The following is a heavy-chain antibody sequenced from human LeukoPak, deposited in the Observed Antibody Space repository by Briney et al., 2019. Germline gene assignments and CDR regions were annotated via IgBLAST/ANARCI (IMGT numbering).Heavy chain of an antibody. CDR2: MNPNSGNT. CDR1: GYTFTSYD. J-gene: IGHJ4*02. Sequence: GASVKVSCKASGYTFTSYDINWVRQATGQGLEWMGWMNPNSGNTGYAQKFQGRVTMTRNTSISTAYMELSSLRSEDTAVCYCARVMRSRYYYDSSGLNPGYWGQGTLVTVSS. CDR3: ARVMRSRYYYDSSGLNPGY. V-gene: IGHV1-8*01. D-gene: IGHD3-22*01.